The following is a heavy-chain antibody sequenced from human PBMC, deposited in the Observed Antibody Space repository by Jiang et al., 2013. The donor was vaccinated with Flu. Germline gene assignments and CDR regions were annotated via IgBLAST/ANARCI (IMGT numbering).Heavy chain of an antibody. CDR3: ARSSSLFDY. CDR1: GDSVSSKSAA. V-gene: IGHV6-1*01. Sequence: QTLSLTCAISGDSVSSKSAAWNWIRRSPSRGLEWLGRTYYRSKWYNEYAVSVKSRITISPDTSKNQFSLHLNSVTPEDTALYYCARSSSLFDYWGQGTLVAVSS. J-gene: IGHJ4*02. CDR2: TYYRSKWYN. D-gene: IGHD6-6*01.